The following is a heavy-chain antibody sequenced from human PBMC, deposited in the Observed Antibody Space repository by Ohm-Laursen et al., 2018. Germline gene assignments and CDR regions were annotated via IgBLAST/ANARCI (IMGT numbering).Heavy chain of an antibody. CDR1: GFTFSDYY. CDR3: ARDDIYEGNSLDL. CDR2: ISSSGSTI. Sequence: SLRLSCAACGFTFSDYYMSWIRQAPGKGLGWVSYISSSGSTIYYADSVKGRFTISRDNAKNSLYLQLNSLRAEDTALYYCARDDIYEGNSLDLWGQGTLVTVSS. J-gene: IGHJ5*02. D-gene: IGHD3-3*01. V-gene: IGHV3-11*04.